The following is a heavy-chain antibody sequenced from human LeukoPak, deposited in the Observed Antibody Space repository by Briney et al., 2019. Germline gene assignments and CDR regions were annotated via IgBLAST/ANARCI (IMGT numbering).Heavy chain of an antibody. CDR3: AREIDDYVWGSYQDAFDI. CDR1: GFTFSDYY. Sequence: GGSLRLSCAASGFTFSDYYMSWVRQAPGKGLEWVSVIYSGGSTYYADSVKGRFTISRDNSKNTLYLQMNSLRAEDTAVYYCAREIDDYVWGSYQDAFDIWGQGTMVTVSS. CDR2: IYSGGST. D-gene: IGHD3-16*02. V-gene: IGHV3-66*01. J-gene: IGHJ3*02.